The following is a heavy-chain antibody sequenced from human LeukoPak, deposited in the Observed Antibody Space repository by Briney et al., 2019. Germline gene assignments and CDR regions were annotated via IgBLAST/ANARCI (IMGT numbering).Heavy chain of an antibody. D-gene: IGHD1-1*01. CDR3: ARGKTTLDY. J-gene: IGHJ4*02. Sequence: ASVKVSCKASGYTFTSYYIHWVRQAPGQGLEWMGVINPSGSSSTYAQKFQGRVTMTRDTSTSTVYMELSSLRSEDTAVYYCARGKTTLDYWGQGTLVTVSS. CDR1: GYTFTSYY. V-gene: IGHV1-46*01. CDR2: INPSGSSS.